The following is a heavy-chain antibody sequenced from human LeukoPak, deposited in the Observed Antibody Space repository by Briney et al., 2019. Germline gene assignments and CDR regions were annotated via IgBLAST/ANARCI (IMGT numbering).Heavy chain of an antibody. D-gene: IGHD5-18*01. CDR2: IYYSGST. CDR1: GGSVSSYY. CDR3: ARRQLAYYYGMDV. Sequence: SETLSLTCTVSGGSVSSYYWSWIRQPPGKGLEWVGYIYYSGSTNYNPSLKSRVAISVDTSKNQFSLKLSSVTAADTAVYYCARRQLAYYYGMDVWGQGTTVTVSS. V-gene: IGHV4-59*08. J-gene: IGHJ6*02.